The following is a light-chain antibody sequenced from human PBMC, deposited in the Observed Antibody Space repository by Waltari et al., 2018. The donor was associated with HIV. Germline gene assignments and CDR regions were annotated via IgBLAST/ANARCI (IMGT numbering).Light chain of an antibody. V-gene: IGLV2-11*01. CDR2: DVN. Sequence: HSALTQPRSVSGSPGQSVTISCTGTSSDIGAYDYVSWCQKFPGRAPKLLIFDVNKRPSGVPDRFSGFKSGDTASLTISGLQPDDESDYFCSSYGGVASYLIFGGGTTLTVL. J-gene: IGLJ2*01. CDR1: SSDIGAYDY. CDR3: SSYGGVASYLI.